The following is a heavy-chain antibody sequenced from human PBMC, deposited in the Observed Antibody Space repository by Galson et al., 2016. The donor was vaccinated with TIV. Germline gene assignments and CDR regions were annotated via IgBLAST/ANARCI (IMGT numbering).Heavy chain of an antibody. CDR3: AKSIGGYSFGYFHY. CDR1: GGTFSSYA. CDR2: VIPIFGTS. V-gene: IGHV1-69*05. J-gene: IGHJ4*02. Sequence: SVKVSCKASGGTFSSYAVSWVRQAPGQGLEWVGGVIPIFGTSNYAQRFQGRDTITTDESTDDSTSTAYMELSSLRSEDTAVYYCAKSIGGYSFGYFHYWGQGTLVTVSS. D-gene: IGHD5-18*01.